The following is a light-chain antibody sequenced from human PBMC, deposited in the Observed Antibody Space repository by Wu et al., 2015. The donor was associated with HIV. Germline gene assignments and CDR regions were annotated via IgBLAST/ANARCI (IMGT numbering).Light chain of an antibody. CDR3: QQSRA. V-gene: IGKV1-8*01. CDR1: QGISSY. CDR2: AAS. Sequence: IRITQSPSSLSASTGDRVTITCRASQGISSYLAWYQQKPGKAPKLLIYAASTLQSGVPSRFSGSGSGTDFTLTISCLQSEDFATYYCQQSRAFGQGTKVEIK. J-gene: IGKJ1*01.